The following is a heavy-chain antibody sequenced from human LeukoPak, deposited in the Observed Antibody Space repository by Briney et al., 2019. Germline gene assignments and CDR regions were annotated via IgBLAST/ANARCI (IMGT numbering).Heavy chain of an antibody. CDR2: ISGSGGST. J-gene: IGHJ4*02. CDR1: GFTFSSYA. V-gene: IGHV3-23*01. CDR3: AKSMVRGVNRPLQNFDY. D-gene: IGHD3-10*01. Sequence: SGGSLRLSCAASGFTFSSYAMSWVRQAPGKGLEWVSAISGSGGSTYYADSVKGRFTISRDNSKNTLYLQMNSLGAEDTAVYYCAKSMVRGVNRPLQNFDYWGQGTLVTVSS.